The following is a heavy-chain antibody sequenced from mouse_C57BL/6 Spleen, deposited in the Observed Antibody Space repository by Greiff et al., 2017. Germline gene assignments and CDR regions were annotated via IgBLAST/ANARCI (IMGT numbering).Heavy chain of an antibody. CDR3: ARGGYPASYAMDY. Sequence: VQRVESVAELVRPGASVKLSCTASGFNIKNTYMHWVKQRPEQGLEWIGRIDPANGNTKYAPKFQGKATITADTSSNTAYLQLSSLTSEDTAIYYCARGGYPASYAMDYWGQGTSVTVSS. D-gene: IGHD2-2*01. CDR2: IDPANGNT. V-gene: IGHV14-3*01. J-gene: IGHJ4*01. CDR1: GFNIKNTY.